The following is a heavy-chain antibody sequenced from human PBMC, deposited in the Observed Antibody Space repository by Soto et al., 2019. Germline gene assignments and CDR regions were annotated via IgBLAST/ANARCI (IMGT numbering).Heavy chain of an antibody. J-gene: IGHJ4*02. CDR2: IIDSGAST. V-gene: IGHV3-23*01. D-gene: IGHD3-22*01. CDR1: GFTFSSCA. Sequence: SLRLSCAASGFTFSSCAMGWVRQAPGKGLEWVSDIIDSGASTYYADSVKGRFTISRDNSKSTLYLQMNSLRAEDTALYYCAKDEYYYSRSGYYIFHSLGQGILVTVSS. CDR3: AKDEYYYSRSGYYIFHS.